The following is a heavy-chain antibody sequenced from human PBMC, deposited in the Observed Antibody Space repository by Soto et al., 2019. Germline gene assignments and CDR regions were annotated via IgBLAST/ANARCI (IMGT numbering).Heavy chain of an antibody. CDR1: GFNFQDYA. J-gene: IGHJ4*02. D-gene: IGHD6-13*01. V-gene: IGHV3-23*01. CDR3: ARGSSGYISSWYYFDY. CDR2: ISGIGGST. Sequence: GGSLRLSCAASGFNFQDYAMHWVRQAPGKGLEWVSTISGIGGSTYLADSVKGRLSISRDNSKNTVSLLMNSLRAEDTAVYFCARGSSGYISSWYYFDYWGRGTLVTVSS.